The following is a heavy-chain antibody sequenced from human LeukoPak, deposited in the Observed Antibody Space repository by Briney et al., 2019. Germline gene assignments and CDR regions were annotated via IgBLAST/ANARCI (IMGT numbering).Heavy chain of an antibody. V-gene: IGHV1-69*05. CDR3: ARGVVAPASRGYYFDY. CDR2: IIPIFGTA. J-gene: IGHJ4*02. Sequence: ASVQVSCKASGGTFSSYAISWVRQAPGQGLEWMGGIIPIFGTANYAQKFQGRVTITTDESTSTAYMELSSLRSEDTAVYYCARGVVAPASRGYYFDYWGQGTLVTVSS. CDR1: GGTFSSYA. D-gene: IGHD2-2*01.